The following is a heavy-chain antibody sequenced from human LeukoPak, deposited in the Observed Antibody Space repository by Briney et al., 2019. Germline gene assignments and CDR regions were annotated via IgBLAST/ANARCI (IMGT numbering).Heavy chain of an antibody. V-gene: IGHV1-69*04. CDR3: AGDPRSFRSGWYLDS. CDR2: IAPITGVL. Sequence: GSSVKVSCKASGGTFSGYKISWVRQAPGQGLEWVGIIAPITGVLNYAQKFQDKTTLTADKSTGTASMEMSGLRSEDTAVYYCAGDPRSFRSGWYLDSWGQGTLVTVSS. J-gene: IGHJ4*02. CDR1: GGTFSGYK. D-gene: IGHD6-19*01.